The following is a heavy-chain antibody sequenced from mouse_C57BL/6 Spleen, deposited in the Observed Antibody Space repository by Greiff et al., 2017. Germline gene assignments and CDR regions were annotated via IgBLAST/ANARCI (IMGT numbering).Heavy chain of an antibody. CDR3: ARDYGRRFDY. Sequence: EVQLQQSGPELVKPGASVKISCKASGYTFTDYYMNWVKQSHGKSLEWIGDINPNNGGTSYNQKFKGKATLTVDKSSSTAYMELRSLTSEDSAVYYCARDYGRRFDYWGQGTTLTVSS. J-gene: IGHJ2*01. CDR2: INPNNGGT. V-gene: IGHV1-26*01. D-gene: IGHD1-1*01. CDR1: GYTFTDYY.